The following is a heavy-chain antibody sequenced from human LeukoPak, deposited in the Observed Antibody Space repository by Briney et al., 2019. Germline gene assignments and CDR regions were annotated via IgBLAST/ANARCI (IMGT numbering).Heavy chain of an antibody. CDR3: AGSIVRRNYYYYYMDV. CDR2: ISSSSSTI. D-gene: IGHD6-6*01. CDR1: GFTFSSYS. V-gene: IGHV3-48*04. Sequence: GGSLRPSCAASGFTFSSYSMNWVREAPGKGLEWVSYISSSSSTIYYADSVKGRFTISRDNAKNSLYLQMNSLRAEDTAVYYCAGSIVRRNYYYYYMDVWGKGTTVTVSS. J-gene: IGHJ6*03.